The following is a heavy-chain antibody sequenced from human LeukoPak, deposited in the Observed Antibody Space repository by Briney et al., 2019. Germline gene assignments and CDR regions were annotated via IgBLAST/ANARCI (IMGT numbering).Heavy chain of an antibody. CDR1: GYTLTELS. J-gene: IGHJ4*02. CDR3: ATDYGCYGDDGGFDY. D-gene: IGHD4-17*01. V-gene: IGHV1-24*01. CDR2: FDPEDGET. Sequence: ASVKVSCKVSGYTLTELSMHWVRQAPGKGLEWMGGFDPEDGETIYAQKFQGRVTMTEDTSTDTAYMELSSLRSEDTAVYYCATDYGCYGDDGGFDYWGQGTLVTVSS.